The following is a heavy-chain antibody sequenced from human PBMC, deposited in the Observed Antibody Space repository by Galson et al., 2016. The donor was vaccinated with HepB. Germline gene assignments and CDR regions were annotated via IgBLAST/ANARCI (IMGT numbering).Heavy chain of an antibody. D-gene: IGHD2-15*01. CDR2: IRTKRYNEAT. V-gene: IGHV3-49*04. J-gene: IGHJ4*02. Sequence: SLRLSCAASGFTFSSYGMHWVRQAPGKGLEWVGCIRTKRYNEATEYAASVAGRISLSRDDSKSIAYLQMHSLKTEDTAVYYCAREVLVVSTWYYFDWWGQGTLVTVSA. CDR1: GFTFSSYG. CDR3: AREVLVVSTWYYFDW.